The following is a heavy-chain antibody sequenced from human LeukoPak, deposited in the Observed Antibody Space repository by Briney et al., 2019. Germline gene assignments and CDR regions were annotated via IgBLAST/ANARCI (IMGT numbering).Heavy chain of an antibody. D-gene: IGHD3-3*01. CDR2: ISSSSSYI. CDR1: GSTFSSYS. V-gene: IGHV3-21*01. Sequence: GGSLRLSCAASGSTFSSYSMNWVRQAPGKGLEWVSSISSSSSYIYYADSVKGRFTISRDNAKNSLYLQMNSLRAEDTAVYYCARVTYDFWSGYYTSYYYYYYMDVWGKGTTVTVSS. CDR3: ARVTYDFWSGYYTSYYYYYYMDV. J-gene: IGHJ6*03.